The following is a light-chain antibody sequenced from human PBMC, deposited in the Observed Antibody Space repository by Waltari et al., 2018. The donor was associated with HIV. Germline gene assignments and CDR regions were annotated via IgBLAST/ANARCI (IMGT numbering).Light chain of an antibody. V-gene: IGKV2-28*01. Sequence: DIVMTQSPLSLPVTPGEPASISCRSSLSLLHSNGYNYLDWYLQKPGQSPKLLIYLGSNRASGVPDRFSGSGSGTDFTLKISRVEAEDVGVYYCMQALQTPWTFGQGTKVEIK. J-gene: IGKJ1*01. CDR1: LSLLHSNGYNY. CDR3: MQALQTPWT. CDR2: LGS.